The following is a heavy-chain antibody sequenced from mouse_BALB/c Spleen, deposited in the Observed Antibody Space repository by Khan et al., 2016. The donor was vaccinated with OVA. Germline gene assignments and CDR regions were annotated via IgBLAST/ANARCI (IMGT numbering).Heavy chain of an antibody. CDR1: GYTFTEYT. J-gene: IGHJ1*01. CDR3: ARRDYYAYNWYFDV. V-gene: IGHV1-18*01. Sequence: VRLQQSGPELVKPRASVKISCKTSGYTFTEYTMHWVKQSHGKSLEWIGRFNPNNGGTNYNQKFKGRATLTVDESSSTAYMELRSLTSEDSAVYYCARRDYYAYNWYFDVWGAGTTVTVSS. D-gene: IGHD1-2*01. CDR2: FNPNNGGT.